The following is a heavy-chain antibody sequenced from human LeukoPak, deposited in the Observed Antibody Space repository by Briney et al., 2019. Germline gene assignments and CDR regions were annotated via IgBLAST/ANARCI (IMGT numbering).Heavy chain of an antibody. V-gene: IGHV3-23*01. J-gene: IGHJ4*02. D-gene: IGHD1-20*01. CDR3: AKGEYNWNRFDY. CDR1: GFTFSSYA. CDR2: ISGSGGST. Sequence: GSLRLSCAASGFTFSSYAMSWVRQAPGKGLEWVSAISGSGGSTYYADSVKGRFTISRDNSKNTLYLQMNSLRAEDTAVYYCAKGEYNWNRFDYWGQGTLVTVSS.